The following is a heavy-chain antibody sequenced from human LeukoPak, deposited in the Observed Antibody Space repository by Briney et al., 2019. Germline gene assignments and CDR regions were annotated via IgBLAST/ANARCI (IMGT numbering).Heavy chain of an antibody. CDR1: GLIFSHYW. V-gene: IGHV3-7*01. J-gene: IGHJ5*02. CDR2: IKLFGDEQ. CDR3: ARALTTDHSGRWFDP. D-gene: IGHD4-17*01. Sequence: GGSLRLSCAGSGLIFSHYWMSWLRQAPGKEPEWVANIKLFGDEQYYGDSVKGRFIISRDNAKNLLYLQMHSLRADDTAVYYCARALTTDHSGRWFDPWGQGTLVTVSS.